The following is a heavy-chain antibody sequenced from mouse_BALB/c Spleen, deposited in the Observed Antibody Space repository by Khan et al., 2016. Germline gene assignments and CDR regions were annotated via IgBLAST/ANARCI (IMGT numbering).Heavy chain of an antibody. CDR2: ISYSGIT. J-gene: IGHJ4*01. Sequence: EVQLVESGPGLVKPSQSLSLTCTVTGYSITSDYAWNWIRQFPGNKLEWMGYISYSGITTYNPSLKIRISITRATSKNQFFLQLNSVTTEDTATYYCARWLDAMYFGGQGTSVTVSS. V-gene: IGHV3-2*02. CDR3: ARWLDAMYF. CDR1: GYSITSDYA. D-gene: IGHD2-2*01.